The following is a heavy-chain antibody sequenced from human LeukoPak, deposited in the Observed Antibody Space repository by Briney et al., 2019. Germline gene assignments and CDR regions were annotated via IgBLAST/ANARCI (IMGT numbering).Heavy chain of an antibody. J-gene: IGHJ6*02. Sequence: GGSLRLSCAASGFMFSSYGMHWVRPAPGKGLEWGAVISYDGGNKYYADSVKGRFTISRDNSKNTLYLQMNSLRAEDTAVYYCAKVTRGWYYYYYGMDVWGQGTTVTVSS. CDR3: AKVTRGWYYYYYGMDV. D-gene: IGHD6-19*01. CDR1: GFMFSSYG. V-gene: IGHV3-30*18. CDR2: ISYDGGNK.